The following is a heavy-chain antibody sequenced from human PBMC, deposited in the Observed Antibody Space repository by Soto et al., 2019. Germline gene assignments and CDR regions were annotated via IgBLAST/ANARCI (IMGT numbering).Heavy chain of an antibody. Sequence: QAQLQASGPGLVKPSETLSLTCAVSGGSISNYYWTWIRQSPRKGLEWIGFIYSSGNTKYNPSLTKGATISLDTSKSHLSLRLNPVAAAESAVYYCARRHGVVVSATRGDAFDIWGQGTMVTVSS. D-gene: IGHD2-15*01. J-gene: IGHJ3*02. CDR1: GGSISNYY. V-gene: IGHV4-59*08. CDR3: ARRHGVVVSATRGDAFDI. CDR2: IYSSGNT.